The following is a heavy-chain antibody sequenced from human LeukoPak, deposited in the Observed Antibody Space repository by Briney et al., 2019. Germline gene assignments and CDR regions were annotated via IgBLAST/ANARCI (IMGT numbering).Heavy chain of an antibody. J-gene: IGHJ4*02. CDR2: ISSSGSTI. Sequence: PGGSLRLSCAASGFTFSSYSMNWVRQAPGKGLEWVSSISSSGSTIYYADSVKGRFTVSRDNFEDSLYLQMSSLRAEDTAVYYCARDLLTGNDYWGQGTLVTVSS. V-gene: IGHV3-48*01. CDR3: ARDLLTGNDY. CDR1: GFTFSSYS. D-gene: IGHD7-27*01.